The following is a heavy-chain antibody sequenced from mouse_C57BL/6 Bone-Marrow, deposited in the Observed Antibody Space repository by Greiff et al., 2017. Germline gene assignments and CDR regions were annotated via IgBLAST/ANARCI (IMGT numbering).Heavy chain of an antibody. J-gene: IGHJ1*03. V-gene: IGHV1-69*01. Sequence: QVQLQQPGAELVMPGASVKLSCKASGYTFTSYWMHWVKQRPGQGLEWIGEIDPSDSYNNYNRKFKGKSTLTVDKSSSTAYLQLSSLTSEDSAVYYCARGNDEWYFDVWGTGTTVTVSS. CDR1: GYTFTSYW. CDR3: ARGNDEWYFDV. CDR2: IDPSDSYN. D-gene: IGHD2-2*01.